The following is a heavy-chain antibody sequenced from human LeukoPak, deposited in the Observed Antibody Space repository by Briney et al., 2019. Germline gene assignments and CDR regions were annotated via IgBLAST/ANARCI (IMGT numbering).Heavy chain of an antibody. Sequence: ASVKVSCKASGGTFSSYAISWVRQAPGQGLEWMGGTIPIFGTANYAQKFPGRVTITAGESPSTAYMELSSLRSEETAVYYCARGPYCRSTSCYYYYYMDVWGKGTTVTVSS. V-gene: IGHV1-69*01. CDR3: ARGPYCRSTSCYYYYYMDV. CDR2: TIPIFGTA. J-gene: IGHJ6*03. CDR1: GGTFSSYA. D-gene: IGHD2-2*01.